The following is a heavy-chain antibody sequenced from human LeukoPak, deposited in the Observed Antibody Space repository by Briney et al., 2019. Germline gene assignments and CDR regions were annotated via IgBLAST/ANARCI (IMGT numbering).Heavy chain of an antibody. Sequence: GGSLRLSCAASGFPFSSYWMSWVRQAPGKGLEWVANIKPDGSEKSYVDSVKGRFTISRDNAKNSLYLQMNSLRAEDTAVYYCARGQIAGYWGQGTLFTVSS. CDR2: IKPDGSEK. CDR1: GFPFSSYW. J-gene: IGHJ4*02. D-gene: IGHD3-10*01. V-gene: IGHV3-7*05. CDR3: ARGQIAGY.